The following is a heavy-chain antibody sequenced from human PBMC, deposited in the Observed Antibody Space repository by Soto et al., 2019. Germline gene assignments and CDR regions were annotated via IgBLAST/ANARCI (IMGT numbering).Heavy chain of an antibody. CDR1: GGSFSDYY. V-gene: IGHV4-34*01. CDR2: INHSGST. J-gene: IGHJ5*02. CDR3: ARLRYYDSGLPFDP. Sequence: PSETLSLTCAVYGGSFSDYYWTWIRQPPGKGLEWIGEINHSGSTNYNPSLKSRVTISADTSKNHFSLKLISVTAADTAVYYCARLRYYDSGLPFDPWGQGTLVTVSS. D-gene: IGHD3-10*01.